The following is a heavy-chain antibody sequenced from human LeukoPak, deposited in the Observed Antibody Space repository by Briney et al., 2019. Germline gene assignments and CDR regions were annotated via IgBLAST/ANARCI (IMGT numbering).Heavy chain of an antibody. V-gene: IGHV3-33*01. CDR1: GFTFSSYG. CDR3: ARDLSPAAGSFDY. CDR2: IWYDGSNK. Sequence: PGRSLRLSCAASGFTFSSYGMHWVRQAPGKGLEWVAVIWYDGSNKYYADSVKGRFTISRDNSKNTLYLQMNSLRAEDTAVYYCARDLSPAAGSFDYWGQGTLVTVSS. D-gene: IGHD6-13*01. J-gene: IGHJ4*02.